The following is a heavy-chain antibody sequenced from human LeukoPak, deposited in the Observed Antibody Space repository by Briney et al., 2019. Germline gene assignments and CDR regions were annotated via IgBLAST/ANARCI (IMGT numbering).Heavy chain of an antibody. D-gene: IGHD3-22*01. J-gene: IGHJ5*02. Sequence: GGSLRLSCAASGFTFSSYSMNWVRQAPGKGLEWVSYISSSSSTIYYADSVTGRCMISRDNAKNSLYLQMNSLRDEDTDVYYCARDPYYYDSENWFDPWGQGTLVTVSS. V-gene: IGHV3-48*02. CDR1: GFTFSSYS. CDR2: ISSSSSTI. CDR3: ARDPYYYDSENWFDP.